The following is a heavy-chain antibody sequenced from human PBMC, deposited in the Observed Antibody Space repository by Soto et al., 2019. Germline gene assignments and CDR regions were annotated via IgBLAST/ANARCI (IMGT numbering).Heavy chain of an antibody. CDR3: ARERGVLSEAFDI. D-gene: IGHD3-10*01. J-gene: IGHJ3*02. CDR2: TYYRSKWYN. CDR1: GDSVSSNSAA. V-gene: IGHV6-1*01. Sequence: SQTLSLSCAIAGDSVSSNSAAWNWLRQSPSRGLEWLGRTYYRSKWYNDYVVSVKSRITINPDTSKNQFSLQLNSVTPEDTAVYYCARERGVLSEAFDIWGQGTVVTVSS.